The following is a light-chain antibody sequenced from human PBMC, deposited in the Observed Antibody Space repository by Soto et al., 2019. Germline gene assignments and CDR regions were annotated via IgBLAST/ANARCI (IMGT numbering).Light chain of an antibody. Sequence: DIVMTQSPDSLAVSLGERATINCKSSQNILYSSNNKNYLAWYQQKPGQAPRLLIYGASTRATGIPARFRGSGSGTEFTLTISSLQSEDSAVYYCQQYNNWPTFGQGTKVEIK. CDR2: GAS. CDR1: QNILYSSNNKNY. V-gene: IGKV4-1*01. CDR3: QQYNNWPT. J-gene: IGKJ1*01.